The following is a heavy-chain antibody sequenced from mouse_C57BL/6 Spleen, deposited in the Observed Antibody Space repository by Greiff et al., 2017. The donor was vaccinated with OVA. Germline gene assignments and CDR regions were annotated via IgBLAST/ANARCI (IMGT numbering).Heavy chain of an antibody. CDR3: ARESLYYYGSSWWYFDV. D-gene: IGHD1-1*01. Sequence: EVQVVESEGGLVQPGSSLTLSCTASGFTFSDYYMAWVRQVPEKGLEWVANINYDGSSTYYLDSLKSRFIISRDNAKNILYLQMSSLKSEDTATYYCARESLYYYGSSWWYFDVWGTGTTVTVSS. CDR1: GFTFSDYY. V-gene: IGHV5-16*01. CDR2: INYDGSST. J-gene: IGHJ1*03.